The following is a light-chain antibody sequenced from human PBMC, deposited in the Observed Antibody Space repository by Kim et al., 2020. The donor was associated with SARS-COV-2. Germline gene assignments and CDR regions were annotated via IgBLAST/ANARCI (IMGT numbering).Light chain of an antibody. CDR1: QSVSSD. CDR2: GAS. V-gene: IGKV3-15*01. Sequence: EIVMTQSPASLSVSPGERATLSCRASQSVSSDLAWYQQKPGQTPRLLIYGASTRATGIPARFSGSGSGRDFTLTITSLQSEDFAVYYCQQYHHWPPITFGQGTRLEIK. CDR3: QQYHHWPPIT. J-gene: IGKJ5*01.